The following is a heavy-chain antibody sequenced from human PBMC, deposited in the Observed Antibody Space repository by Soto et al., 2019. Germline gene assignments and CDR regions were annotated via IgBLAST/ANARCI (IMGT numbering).Heavy chain of an antibody. CDR1: GFTFGNYW. Sequence: DVQLVESGGDLAQPGGSLRLSCAASGFTFGNYWMAWVRQAPGKGLEWVANIRGDGSREYYLDSVRGRFSVSRDNAQESLYLQMTGLRVEDTAVYYCARDVNYGDGTAYYDVFDIWGQGTVVTVSS. V-gene: IGHV3-7*05. CDR3: ARDVNYGDGTAYYDVFDI. D-gene: IGHD4-17*01. J-gene: IGHJ3*02. CDR2: IRGDGSRE.